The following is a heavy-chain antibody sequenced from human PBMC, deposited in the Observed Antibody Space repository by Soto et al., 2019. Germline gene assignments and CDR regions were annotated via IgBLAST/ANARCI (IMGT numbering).Heavy chain of an antibody. CDR1: GGSISSYY. Sequence: QVQLQESGPGLVKPSETLSLTCTVSGGSISSYYWSWSRQPPVKGLEWIGYIYYSGSNNYNPTLKSRVTISVDTYKNQFYLKLSSVTAADTAVYYCARHHDSWGQGTLVAVSS. CDR2: IYYSGSN. CDR3: ARHHDS. V-gene: IGHV4-59*08. J-gene: IGHJ4*02.